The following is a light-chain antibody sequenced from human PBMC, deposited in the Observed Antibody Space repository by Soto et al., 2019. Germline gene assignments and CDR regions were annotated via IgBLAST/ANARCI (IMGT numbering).Light chain of an antibody. CDR2: SNN. V-gene: IGLV1-44*01. CDR3: AAWDDSLNGLVV. CDR1: SSNIGSNT. Sequence: QSVLTQPPSASGTPGQRVTISCSGSSSNIGSNTVNWYQQLPGTAPKLLIYSNNQRPSGVPDRFSGSKSGTSASLGISGLQSEDEADYYCAAWDDSLNGLVVFGGGTKLTVL. J-gene: IGLJ2*01.